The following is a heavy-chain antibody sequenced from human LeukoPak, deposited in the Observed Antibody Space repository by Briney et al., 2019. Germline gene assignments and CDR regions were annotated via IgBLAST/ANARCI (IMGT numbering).Heavy chain of an antibody. Sequence: SETLSLTCTVSGGSISNYYWSWIRQPAGKGLEWIGRIYGSGSTNYNPSLQSRVTISVDTSKNQFSLKLSSVTAADTAVYYCARSPKITTVTTLWFDYWGQGTLVTVSS. V-gene: IGHV4-4*07. CDR3: ARSPKITTVTTLWFDY. D-gene: IGHD4-17*01. CDR1: GGSISNYY. CDR2: IYGSGST. J-gene: IGHJ4*02.